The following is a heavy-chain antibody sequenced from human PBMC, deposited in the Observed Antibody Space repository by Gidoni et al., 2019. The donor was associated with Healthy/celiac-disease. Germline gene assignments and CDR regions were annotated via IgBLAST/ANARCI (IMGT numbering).Heavy chain of an antibody. CDR2: IYPGDSDI. V-gene: IGHV5-51*01. J-gene: IGHJ3*02. D-gene: IGHD4-17*01. Sequence: EVQLVQSGAEVKKPGESLTISSKGFGYSFTSYWIGRVRQMPGKGLEWMGIIYPGDSDIRYSPSFQGQVTISVDKSISTAYLQWSSLKPSDTAMYYCARHRIYGDYSDAFDIWGQGTMVTVPS. CDR1: GYSFTSYW. CDR3: ARHRIYGDYSDAFDI.